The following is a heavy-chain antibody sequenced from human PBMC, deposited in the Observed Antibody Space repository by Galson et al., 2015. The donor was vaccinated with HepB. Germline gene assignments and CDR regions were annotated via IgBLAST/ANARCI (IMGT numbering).Heavy chain of an antibody. CDR2: ITSDAGYM. V-gene: IGHV3-21*01. D-gene: IGHD1-26*01. Sequence: SLRLSCAASGFTFSSYNMNWVRQAPGRGLEWVSCITSDAGYMYYADSLKGRFIISRATAKNSLFLQMNRLRVEDTAVYYCARSWELRRELDFWGQGTLSPYPQ. CDR1: GFTFSSYN. J-gene: IGHJ4*02. CDR3: ARSWELRRELDF.